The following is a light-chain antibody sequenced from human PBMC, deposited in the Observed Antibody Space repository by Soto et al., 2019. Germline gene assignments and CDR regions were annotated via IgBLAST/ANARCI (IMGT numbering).Light chain of an antibody. Sequence: QSALTQPASVSGSPGQAITISCTGTSSDFGSYNYVSWYQLHPGKAPKLMIYEVSNRPSGVSNRFSGSKSGDTASLTISGLQAEDEADYYCSSYTTRTTLYVFGTGTKVTVL. V-gene: IGLV2-14*01. CDR3: SSYTTRTTLYV. CDR2: EVS. J-gene: IGLJ1*01. CDR1: SSDFGSYNY.